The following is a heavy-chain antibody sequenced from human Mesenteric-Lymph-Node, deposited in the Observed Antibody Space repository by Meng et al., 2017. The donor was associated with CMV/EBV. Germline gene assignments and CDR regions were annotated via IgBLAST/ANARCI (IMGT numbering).Heavy chain of an antibody. V-gene: IGHV3-11*01. D-gene: IGHD6-6*01. Sequence: GESLKISCAASGFIFSDYYMSWIRQAPGKGLVWVSYISSSGRTIFYADSVRGRFTISRDNAKNSLSLQMNSLRAEDTAVYYCARAPYSTSYLFDSWGQGTLVTVSS. CDR2: ISSSGRTI. J-gene: IGHJ4*02. CDR1: GFIFSDYY. CDR3: ARAPYSTSYLFDS.